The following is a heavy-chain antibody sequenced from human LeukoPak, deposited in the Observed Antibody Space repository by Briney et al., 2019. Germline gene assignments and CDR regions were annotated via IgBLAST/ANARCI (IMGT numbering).Heavy chain of an antibody. D-gene: IGHD2-2*01. Sequence: SVKVSCKASGGTFSSYAISWVRQAPGQGLEWMGGIIPIFGTANYAQKFQGRVTITTDESTSTAYMELSSLRSEDTAVYYCAGSVPAAPYYFDYWSQGTLVTVSS. J-gene: IGHJ4*02. CDR3: AGSVPAAPYYFDY. CDR2: IIPIFGTA. CDR1: GGTFSSYA. V-gene: IGHV1-69*05.